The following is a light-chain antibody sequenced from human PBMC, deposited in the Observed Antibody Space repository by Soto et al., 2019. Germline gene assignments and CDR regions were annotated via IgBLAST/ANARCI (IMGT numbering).Light chain of an antibody. Sequence: QSALTQPASVSGSPGQSITISCTGTSSDVGGYNYVSWYQQHPGKAPKLMIYEVSNRPSGVSNRVSGSKSDNTASLTISGLQAEDEADYYCSSFTTSTTLVFGGGTKLTVL. J-gene: IGLJ2*01. CDR1: SSDVGGYNY. CDR2: EVS. CDR3: SSFTTSTTLV. V-gene: IGLV2-14*01.